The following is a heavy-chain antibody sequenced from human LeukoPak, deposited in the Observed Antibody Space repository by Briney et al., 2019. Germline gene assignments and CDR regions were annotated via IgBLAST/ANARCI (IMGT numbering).Heavy chain of an antibody. CDR1: GGSISSYY. CDR3: ARHTEPESSSGWYSGHDAFDI. J-gene: IGHJ3*02. CDR2: IYYSGST. Sequence: PSETLSLTCTVSGGSISSYYWSWIRQPPGKGLEWIGYIYYSGSTNYNPSLKSRVTISVDTSKNQFSLKLSSVTAADTAVYYCARHTEPESSSGWYSGHDAFDIWGQGTMVTVSS. D-gene: IGHD6-19*01. V-gene: IGHV4-59*08.